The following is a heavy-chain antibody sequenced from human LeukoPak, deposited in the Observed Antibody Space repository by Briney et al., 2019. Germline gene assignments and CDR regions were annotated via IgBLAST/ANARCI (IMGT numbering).Heavy chain of an antibody. CDR2: ISSSGGTT. V-gene: IGHV3-23*01. Sequence: GGSLRLSCAASGFTFSNYAMSWVRQAPGKGLEWVSAISSSGGTTYYADSVKGRFTISRDNSKNTLYLQMNSLRAEDTAVYYCANPILLEWLFHLNDAFDIWGQGTMVTVSS. CDR1: GFTFSNYA. J-gene: IGHJ3*02. D-gene: IGHD3-3*01. CDR3: ANPILLEWLFHLNDAFDI.